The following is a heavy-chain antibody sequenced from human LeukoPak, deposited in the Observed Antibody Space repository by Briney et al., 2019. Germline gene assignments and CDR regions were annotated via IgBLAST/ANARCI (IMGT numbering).Heavy chain of an antibody. Sequence: PSQTLSLTCAVSGGSISSGGYSWSWIRQPPGKGLEWIGYIYYSGSTNYNPSLKSRVTISVDTSKNQFSLKLSSVTAADTAVYYCARDKYYYDTRGYLFDYWGQGTLVTVSS. V-gene: IGHV4-30-4*07. CDR2: IYYSGST. CDR1: GGSISSGGYS. J-gene: IGHJ4*02. D-gene: IGHD3-22*01. CDR3: ARDKYYYDTRGYLFDY.